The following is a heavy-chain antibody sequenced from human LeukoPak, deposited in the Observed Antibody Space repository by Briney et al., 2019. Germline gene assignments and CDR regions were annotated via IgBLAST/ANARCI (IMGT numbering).Heavy chain of an antibody. Sequence: SSETLSLTCTVSGYSISSGYYWGWIRQPPGKGLEWIGSIYHSGSTYYNPSLKSRVTISVDTSKNQFSLKLSSVTAADTAVYYCARWGTYASTSNWFDPWGQGALVTVSS. V-gene: IGHV4-38-2*02. CDR2: IYHSGST. D-gene: IGHD2-2*01. CDR3: ARWGTYASTSNWFDP. CDR1: GYSISSGYY. J-gene: IGHJ5*02.